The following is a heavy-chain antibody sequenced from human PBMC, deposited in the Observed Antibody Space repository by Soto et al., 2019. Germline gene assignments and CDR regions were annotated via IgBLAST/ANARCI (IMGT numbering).Heavy chain of an antibody. V-gene: IGHV4-59*01. Sequence: SETLSLTCTVSGGSISSYYWSWIRQPPGKGLEWIGYIYYSGSTNYNPSLKSRVTTSVDTSKYQFSLKLSSVTAADTAVYYCAKDGYDSSGDLYYFDSWGQGTLVTVSS. CDR3: AKDGYDSSGDLYYFDS. D-gene: IGHD3-22*01. CDR1: GGSISSYY. J-gene: IGHJ4*02. CDR2: IYYSGST.